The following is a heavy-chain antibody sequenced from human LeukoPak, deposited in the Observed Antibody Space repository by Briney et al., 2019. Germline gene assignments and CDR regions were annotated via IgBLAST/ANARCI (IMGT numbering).Heavy chain of an antibody. J-gene: IGHJ6*02. D-gene: IGHD2-2*02. V-gene: IGHV3-30-3*01. Sequence: GGSLRLSCAVSGFTVSTTYMSWVRQAPGKGLEWVAVISYDGSNKYYADSVKGRFTISRDNSKNTLYLQMNSLRAEDTAVYYCARARYQLLYPYYYYYGMDVWGQGTTVTVSS. CDR1: GFTVSTTY. CDR3: ARARYQLLYPYYYYYGMDV. CDR2: ISYDGSNK.